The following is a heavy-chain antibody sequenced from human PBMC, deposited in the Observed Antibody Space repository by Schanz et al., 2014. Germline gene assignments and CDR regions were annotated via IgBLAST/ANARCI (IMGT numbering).Heavy chain of an antibody. CDR3: ARVVFFCDASSCMNFYYMDV. Sequence: QVQLVESGGGLAKPGGPLRLPCAASGFTFSDYYMTWMRQAPGKGLEWISYISNSGTYTKYADSVKGRFVISRDNARSSLNLQMSSLRDGDTAVYFCARVVFFCDASSCMNFYYMDVWGKGTTVTVSS. CDR2: ISNSGTYT. V-gene: IGHV3-11*05. D-gene: IGHD3-16*01. CDR1: GFTFSDYY. J-gene: IGHJ6*03.